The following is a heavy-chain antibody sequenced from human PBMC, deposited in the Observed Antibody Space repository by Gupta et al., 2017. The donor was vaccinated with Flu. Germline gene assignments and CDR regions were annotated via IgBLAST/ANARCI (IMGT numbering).Heavy chain of an antibody. CDR3: ARDDTGGDGDYYYAMDV. D-gene: IGHD1-1*01. V-gene: IGHV3-33*01. CDR2: IWYDGSNE. Sequence: VGQAPGKGLEWVADIWYDGSNEHYADSVRGRFTISRDNSKNTLYLQMNSLRAEDTAVYYCARDDTGGDGDYYYAMDVWGQGTTVIVSS. J-gene: IGHJ6*02.